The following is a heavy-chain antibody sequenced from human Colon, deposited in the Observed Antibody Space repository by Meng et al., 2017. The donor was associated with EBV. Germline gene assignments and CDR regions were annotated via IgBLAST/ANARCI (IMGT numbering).Heavy chain of an antibody. J-gene: IGHJ4*02. D-gene: IGHD2-8*01. Sequence: QVQRRGSGPGFVKPSGPLRLTCDVSGDFMSKKNWGTWVRQPPGKGLEWIGEIYHSGSINYNPSLRGRATISVDMSKKQFSLNLRSVTAADTAVYYCARTGVGLAFDYWGLGTLVTVSS. CDR2: IYHSGSI. V-gene: IGHV4-4*02. CDR3: ARTGVGLAFDY. CDR1: GDFMSKKNW.